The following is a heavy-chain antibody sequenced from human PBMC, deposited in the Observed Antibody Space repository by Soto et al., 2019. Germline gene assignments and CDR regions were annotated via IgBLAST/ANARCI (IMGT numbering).Heavy chain of an antibody. J-gene: IGHJ6*03. CDR1: GFTFSKYW. V-gene: IGHV3-7*01. Sequence: GGSLRLSCAASGFTFSKYWMSWVRQAPGKGLEWVANIKQDGSEKYYVDSVKGRFIVSRDDAKNSLFLQMKSLRAEDTSVYYCARGCDDFWPDYMDVWGKGTTVTVSS. CDR3: ARGCDDFWPDYMDV. D-gene: IGHD3-3*01. CDR2: IKQDGSEK.